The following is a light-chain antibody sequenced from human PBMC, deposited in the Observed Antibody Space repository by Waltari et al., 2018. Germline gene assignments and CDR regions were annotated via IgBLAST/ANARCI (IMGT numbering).Light chain of an antibody. CDR3: ASRDDSRNALVM. CDR2: SNN. Sequence: QPVLTQPPSVSATPGQRVTISCSGSSSRIGPISWFQQLPGAAPKPLIFSNNHRPEGVPDRCSGARSGTSASLAISGLQSADEADYYCASRDDSRNALVMFGGGTKLTVL. V-gene: IGLV1-44*01. J-gene: IGLJ3*02. CDR1: SSRIGP.